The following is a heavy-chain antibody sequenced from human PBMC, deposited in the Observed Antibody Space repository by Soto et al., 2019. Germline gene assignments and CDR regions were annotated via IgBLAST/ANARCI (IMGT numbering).Heavy chain of an antibody. CDR2: IIPIFGTA. CDR3: ARGRVIVGAIRTRGCYFDY. Sequence: GASVKVSCKASGGTFSSYAISWVRQAPGQGLEWMGGIIPIFGTANYAQKFQGRVTITADESTSTAYMELSSLRSEDTAVYYCARGRVIVGAIRTRGCYFDYWGQGTLVTVSS. D-gene: IGHD1-26*01. V-gene: IGHV1-69*13. J-gene: IGHJ4*02. CDR1: GGTFSSYA.